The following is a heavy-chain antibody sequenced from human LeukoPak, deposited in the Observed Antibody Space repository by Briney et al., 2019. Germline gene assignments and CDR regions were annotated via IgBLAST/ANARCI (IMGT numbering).Heavy chain of an antibody. CDR3: ARSVSAFDI. D-gene: IGHD5/OR15-5a*01. Sequence: GGSLRLSCTASGFTFSNYAMSWVRQAPGKGLKWVSSISDSGDTPYYADSVKGLFTISRDNSKNTLYLQMSSLRAEDTAVYYCARSVSAFDIWGQGTMVTVSS. V-gene: IGHV3-23*01. CDR2: ISDSGDTP. CDR1: GFTFSNYA. J-gene: IGHJ3*02.